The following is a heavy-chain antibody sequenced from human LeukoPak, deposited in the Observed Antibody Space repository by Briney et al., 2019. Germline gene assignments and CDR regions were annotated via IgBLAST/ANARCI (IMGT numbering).Heavy chain of an antibody. D-gene: IGHD2-21*02. Sequence: PSETLSLTCVVSGGSISSSDYYWAWIRQPPGKGLEWIGSIYYSGSTYYNPSLKSRVTISVDTSKNQFSLKLSSVTAADTAVYYCARRGKTRMVTAPVLPHLIYYFDYWGQGTLVTVSS. V-gene: IGHV4-39*01. CDR3: ARRGKTRMVTAPVLPHLIYYFDY. J-gene: IGHJ4*02. CDR1: GGSISSSDYY. CDR2: IYYSGST.